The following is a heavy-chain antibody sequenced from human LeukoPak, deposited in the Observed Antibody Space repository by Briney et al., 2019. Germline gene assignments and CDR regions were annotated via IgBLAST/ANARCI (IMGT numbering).Heavy chain of an antibody. Sequence: GGSLRLSCAASGFTFSSYAMHWVRQAPGKGLEWVAVISYDGSNKYYADSVKGRFTISRDNSKNTLYLQMNSLRAEDTAVYYCARDIHPRRAQFDYWGQGTLVTVSS. V-gene: IGHV3-30*04. CDR1: GFTFSSYA. CDR3: ARDIHPRRAQFDY. J-gene: IGHJ4*02. CDR2: ISYDGSNK.